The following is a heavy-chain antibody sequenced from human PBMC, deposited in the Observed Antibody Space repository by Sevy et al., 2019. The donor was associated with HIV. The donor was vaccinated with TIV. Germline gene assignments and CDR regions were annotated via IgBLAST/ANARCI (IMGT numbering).Heavy chain of an antibody. Sequence: SETLSLTCDVNGYSISSGYYWGWIRQPPGEGLEWIGSIHRRGTTYSNPSLRSRVTISVDTSKNQFSLKLSSLTVADTAVYYCARRTADRSSSPFFDYWGQGTLVTVSS. D-gene: IGHD6-6*01. CDR1: GYSISSGYY. CDR2: IHRRGTT. CDR3: ARRTADRSSSPFFDY. V-gene: IGHV4-38-2*01. J-gene: IGHJ4*02.